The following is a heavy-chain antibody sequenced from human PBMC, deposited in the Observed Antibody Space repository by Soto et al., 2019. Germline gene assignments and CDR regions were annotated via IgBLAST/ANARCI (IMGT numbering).Heavy chain of an antibody. D-gene: IGHD1-26*01. CDR3: ARWVGATSFDY. CDR2: IYYSGST. J-gene: IGHJ4*02. CDR1: GGSISSGDYY. Sequence: QVQLQASGPGLVKPSQTLSLTCTVSGGSISSGDYYWSWIRQHPGKGLEWIGYIYYSGSTYYNPSLKSRVTISVDTSKNQCSLKLSSVTAADTSVYYCARWVGATSFDYWGQGTLVTVSS. V-gene: IGHV4-31*03.